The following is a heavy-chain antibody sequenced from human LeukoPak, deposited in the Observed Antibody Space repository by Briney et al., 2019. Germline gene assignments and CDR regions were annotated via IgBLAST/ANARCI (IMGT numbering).Heavy chain of an antibody. V-gene: IGHV4-61*08. Sequence: SETLSLTRTVSGGSISSGDYYWSWIRQPPGKGLEWIGYIYYSGTTNYNPSLKSRVTISVDTSKNQFSLKLSSLTAADTAVYYCARPDSSGWYFDLWGRGTLVTVSS. D-gene: IGHD3-22*01. CDR3: ARPDSSGWYFDL. CDR2: IYYSGTT. J-gene: IGHJ2*01. CDR1: GGSISSGDYY.